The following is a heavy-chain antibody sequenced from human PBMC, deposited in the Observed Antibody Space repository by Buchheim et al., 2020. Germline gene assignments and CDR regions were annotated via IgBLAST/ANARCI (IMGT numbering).Heavy chain of an antibody. V-gene: IGHV3-33*05. J-gene: IGHJ6*02. CDR3: ARDRFADHVWGTYRYMDV. Sequence: QVQLVESGGGVVQPGRSLRLSCAASGFTFSSYGMHWVRQAPGKGLEWVAIMLYDGSNKYYAESVKDRFTISNDISKKTLYLQMNSLRAEDTAVYYCARDRFADHVWGTYRYMDVWGQGTT. CDR1: GFTFSSYG. D-gene: IGHD3-16*02. CDR2: MLYDGSNK.